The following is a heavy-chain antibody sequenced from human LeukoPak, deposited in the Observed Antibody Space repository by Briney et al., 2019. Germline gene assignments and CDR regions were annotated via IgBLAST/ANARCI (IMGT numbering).Heavy chain of an antibody. D-gene: IGHD2-15*01. CDR1: GFSFSSYA. J-gene: IGHJ3*01. V-gene: IGHV3-23*01. Sequence: GGSLRLSCAASGFSFSSYAMNWVRQAPGKGLEWVSTITSSGASTFYADSVKVRFTISRDNSKNTLSLQMNSLGGEDTAVYYCAKGGATFLDAFDLWGHGTMVTVSS. CDR3: AKGGATFLDAFDL. CDR2: ITSSGAST.